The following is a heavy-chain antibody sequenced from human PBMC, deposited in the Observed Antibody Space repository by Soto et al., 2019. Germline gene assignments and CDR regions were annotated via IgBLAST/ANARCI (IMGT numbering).Heavy chain of an antibody. CDR1: SESVSSSSYT. D-gene: IGHD2-2*01. CDR2: IYSSGST. V-gene: IGHV4-39*01. Sequence: SETLSLTCTVSSESVSSSSYTWGWIRQPPGKGPEWIGSIYSSGSTYYNPSLNSRVTVSVDTSKNQFSLKVTSVTAADTAVYYCARLYGYCIRKSCHGHYAMDVWGQGTTVTVSS. J-gene: IGHJ6*02. CDR3: ARLYGYCIRKSCHGHYAMDV.